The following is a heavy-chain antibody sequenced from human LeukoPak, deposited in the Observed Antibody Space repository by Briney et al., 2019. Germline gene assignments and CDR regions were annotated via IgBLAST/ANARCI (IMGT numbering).Heavy chain of an antibody. CDR1: GYTFTSYY. D-gene: IGHD6-6*01. V-gene: IGHV1-46*01. J-gene: IGHJ6*02. Sequence: ASVKVSCKAFGYTFTSYYMHWVRQAPGQGLEWMGIINPSGGSTSYAQKFQGRVTMTRDTSTSTVYMELSSLRSEDTAVYYCGRAARPRYYYYGMDVWGQGTTVTVSS. CDR3: GRAARPRYYYYGMDV. CDR2: INPSGGST.